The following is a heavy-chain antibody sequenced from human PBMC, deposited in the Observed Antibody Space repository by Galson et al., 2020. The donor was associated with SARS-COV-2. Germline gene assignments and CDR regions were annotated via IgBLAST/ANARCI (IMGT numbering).Heavy chain of an antibody. CDR1: GGSISSSNW. Sequence: SETLSLTCAVSGGSISSSNWWRWVRQPPGKGLEWSGEIYHSGNTNYNPSLKSRVTISIDTSKNQFSLELYSVTAADTAVYYCAHLGAARLYNWFDPWGQGTLVTVSS. CDR3: AHLGAARLYNWFDP. V-gene: IGHV4-4*02. J-gene: IGHJ5*02. D-gene: IGHD6-6*01. CDR2: IYHSGNT.